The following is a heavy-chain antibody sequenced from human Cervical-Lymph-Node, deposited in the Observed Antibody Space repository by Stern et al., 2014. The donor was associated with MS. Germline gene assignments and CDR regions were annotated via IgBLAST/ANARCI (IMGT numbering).Heavy chain of an antibody. CDR2: ISRSGNT. Sequence: EVQLLQSGGNLVRPGGSLRLACAASGFTFSDFSINWVRQAPGKGLELISSISRSGNTYYADSVKGRFTISRDNAKNSLYLHMSSLRDEDTAVYYCATLDAWGQGTLVIVSS. CDR1: GFTFSDFS. CDR3: ATLDA. V-gene: IGHV3-48*02. J-gene: IGHJ5*02.